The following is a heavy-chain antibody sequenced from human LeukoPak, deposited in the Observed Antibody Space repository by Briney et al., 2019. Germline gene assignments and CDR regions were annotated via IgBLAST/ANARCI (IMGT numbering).Heavy chain of an antibody. V-gene: IGHV1-18*04. CDR3: ARGRRIAVAGGMDV. D-gene: IGHD6-19*01. CDR2: ISAYNGNT. Sequence: GASVKVSCKASGYTFTTYYIHWVRQAPGQGLEWMGWISAYNGNTNYAQKLQGRVTMTTDTSTSTAYMELRSLRSDDTAVYYCARGRRIAVAGGMDVRGQGTTVTVSS. J-gene: IGHJ6*02. CDR1: GYTFTTYY.